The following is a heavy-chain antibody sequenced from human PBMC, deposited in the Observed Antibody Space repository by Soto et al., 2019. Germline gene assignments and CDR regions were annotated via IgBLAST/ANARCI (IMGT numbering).Heavy chain of an antibody. Sequence: GGSLRLSCAASGFTFSSYSMNWVRQAPGKGLEWVSYISSSSSTIYYADSVKGRFTISRDNAKNSLYLQMNSLRDEDTAVYYCARARGTSLNDAFDIWGQGTMVTVSS. D-gene: IGHD2-2*01. CDR1: GFTFSSYS. CDR3: ARARGTSLNDAFDI. J-gene: IGHJ3*02. CDR2: ISSSSSTI. V-gene: IGHV3-48*02.